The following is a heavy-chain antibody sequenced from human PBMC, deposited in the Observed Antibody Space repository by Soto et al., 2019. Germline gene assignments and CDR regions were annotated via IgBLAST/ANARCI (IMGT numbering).Heavy chain of an antibody. Sequence: PSETLSLTCTVSGASIGGSSYYWGWIRQPPGKGLEWIANIYHSGRTHYNPSLKSRLTISVDTSKNHFSLKLTSVTAAHMAVYYCARGVVPDVWGQGTTVTVSS. V-gene: IGHV4-39*02. D-gene: IGHD6-6*01. J-gene: IGHJ6*02. CDR3: ARGVVPDV. CDR1: GASIGGSSYY. CDR2: IYHSGRT.